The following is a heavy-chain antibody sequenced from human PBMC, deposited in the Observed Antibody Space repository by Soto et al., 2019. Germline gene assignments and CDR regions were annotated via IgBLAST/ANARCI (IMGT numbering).Heavy chain of an antibody. CDR1: GGTFSSYA. CDR3: ARDRHYYDSSGYYPY. V-gene: IGHV1-69*13. Sequence: ASVKVSCKASGGTFSSYAISWVRQAPGQGLEWMGGIIPIFGTANYAQKFQGRVTITADESTSTAYMELSSLRSEDTAVYYCARDRHYYDSSGYYPYWGQGTLVTVSS. CDR2: IIPIFGTA. D-gene: IGHD3-22*01. J-gene: IGHJ4*02.